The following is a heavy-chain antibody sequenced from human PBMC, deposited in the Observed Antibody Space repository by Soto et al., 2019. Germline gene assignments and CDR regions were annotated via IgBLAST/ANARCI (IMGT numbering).Heavy chain of an antibody. D-gene: IGHD3-10*01. J-gene: IGHJ5*02. V-gene: IGHV3-23*01. CDR3: ARDPRDITMVPDP. CDR2: ISGSGGST. Sequence: GGSLRLSCAASGFTFSSYAMSWVRQAPGKGQEWVSAISGSGGSTYYADSVKGRFTISRDNSKNTLYLQMNSLRAEDTAVYYCARDPRDITMVPDPWGQGTLVTVSS. CDR1: GFTFSSYA.